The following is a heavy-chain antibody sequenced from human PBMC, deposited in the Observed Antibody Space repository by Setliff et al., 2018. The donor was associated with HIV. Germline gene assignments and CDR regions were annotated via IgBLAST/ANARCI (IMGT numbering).Heavy chain of an antibody. CDR1: GYTFINYY. J-gene: IGHJ4*02. D-gene: IGHD6-13*01. V-gene: IGHV1-46*01. Sequence: ASVKVSCKASGYTFINYYIHWVRQAPGQGLEWMAIIDPSGESTSYAQNLQGRVTMTTDTSTSTAYMELRSLRADDTAVYYCARDEAVDYWGQGTLVTVSS. CDR2: IDPSGEST. CDR3: ARDEAVDY.